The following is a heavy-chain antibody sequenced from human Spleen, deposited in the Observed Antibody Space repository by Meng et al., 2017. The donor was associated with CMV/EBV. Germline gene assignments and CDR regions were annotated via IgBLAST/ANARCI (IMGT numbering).Heavy chain of an antibody. J-gene: IGHJ6*02. V-gene: IGHV3-30*02. D-gene: IGHD4-11*01. Sequence: VGSLRLSCTVSGFTFSTYGMHGVRQAPGKGLEWVAFIRDEGSNPNYADSMQGRFTISRDNSKNTLYLQMNSLRADDTAVFYCAKAFTTITTDPMGENPYSYAMDVWGQGTTVTVSS. CDR2: IRDEGSNP. CDR1: GFTFSTYG. CDR3: AKAFTTITTDPMGENPYSYAMDV.